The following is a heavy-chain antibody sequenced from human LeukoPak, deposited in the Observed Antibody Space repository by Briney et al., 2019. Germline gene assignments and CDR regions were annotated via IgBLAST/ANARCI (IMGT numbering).Heavy chain of an antibody. CDR1: GITFRSYC. CDR3: AKGYTYTFDYFDS. Sequence: GGALRLSCAASGITFRSYCMHWVRQAPGKGVNWVAFIRYDGSEEYYADSVKGRFTISRDNSKKTLYLQMNSLRAEDTAVYYCAKGYTYTFDYFDSWGQGTLVTVSS. V-gene: IGHV3-30*02. CDR2: IRYDGSEE. D-gene: IGHD5-18*01. J-gene: IGHJ4*02.